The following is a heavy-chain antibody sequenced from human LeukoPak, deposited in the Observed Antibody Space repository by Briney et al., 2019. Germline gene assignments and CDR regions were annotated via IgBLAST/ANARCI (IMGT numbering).Heavy chain of an antibody. J-gene: IGHJ4*02. V-gene: IGHV1-18*01. CDR3: ARTPKRFGELYQSADY. CDR2: ISAYNGNA. CDR1: GYTFTNHG. D-gene: IGHD3-10*01. Sequence: ASVKVSCKASGYTFTNHGITWVRQAPGQGLEWMGWISAYNGNADYAQSFQGRVTMTTDTSTGTAYMELRSLRSDDTGVYYCARTPKRFGELYQSADYWGQGTLVTVSS.